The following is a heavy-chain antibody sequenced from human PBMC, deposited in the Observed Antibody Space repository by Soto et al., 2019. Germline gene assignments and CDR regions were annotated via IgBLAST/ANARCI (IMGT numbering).Heavy chain of an antibody. V-gene: IGHV1-18*01. Sequence: ASVKVSCKASGYTFTSYGISCVRQAPGQGLEWMGWISAYNGNTNYAQKLQGRVTMTTDTSTSTAYMELRSLRSDDTAVYYCARDGPYSSSQPPNWFEPWGQGTLVTVSS. CDR1: GYTFTSYG. CDR2: ISAYNGNT. CDR3: ARDGPYSSSQPPNWFEP. J-gene: IGHJ5*02. D-gene: IGHD6-13*01.